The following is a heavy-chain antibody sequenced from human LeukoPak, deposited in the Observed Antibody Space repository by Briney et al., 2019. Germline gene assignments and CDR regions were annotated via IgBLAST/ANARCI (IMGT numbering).Heavy chain of an antibody. Sequence: SETLSLTCAVYGGSFSGYYWSWIRQPPGKGLEWIGEINHSGSTNYNPSLKSRVTISVDTSKNQFSLKLSSVTAADTAVYYCARDRGYSSSWYIPPNGWFDPWGQGTLVTVSS. V-gene: IGHV4-34*01. CDR2: INHSGST. CDR1: GGSFSGYY. CDR3: ARDRGYSSSWYIPPNGWFDP. J-gene: IGHJ5*02. D-gene: IGHD6-13*01.